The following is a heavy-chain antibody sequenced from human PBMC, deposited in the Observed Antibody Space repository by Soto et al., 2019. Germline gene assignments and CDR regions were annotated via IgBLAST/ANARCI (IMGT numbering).Heavy chain of an antibody. CDR1: GGSITSGGYF. V-gene: IGHV4-31*03. Sequence: QVQLQESGPGLVKPSQTLSLTCTVSGGSITSGGYFWSWIRQHPGKGLEWIGYIYYSGSTYFNPSLKSRVTXSXXTAESQFSLKRGVVTAADTAVYYWAGEMIRGVLDSWGLGTLVTVSS. D-gene: IGHD3-10*01. CDR2: IYYSGST. CDR3: AGEMIRGVLDS. J-gene: IGHJ4*02.